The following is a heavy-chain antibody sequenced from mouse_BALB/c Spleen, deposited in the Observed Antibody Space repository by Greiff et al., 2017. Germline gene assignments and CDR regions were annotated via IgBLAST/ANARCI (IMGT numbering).Heavy chain of an antibody. D-gene: IGHD1-1*01. CDR3: ARQTTVVATGEYYAMDY. V-gene: IGHV5-9-3*01. CDR2: ISSGGSYT. J-gene: IGHJ4*01. CDR1: GFTFSSYA. Sequence: EVKLQESGGGLVKPGGSLKLSCAASGFTFSSYAMSWVRQTPEKRLEWVATISSGGSYTYYPDSVKGRFTISRDNAKNTLYLQMSSLRSEDTAMYYCARQTTVVATGEYYAMDYWGQGTSVTVSS.